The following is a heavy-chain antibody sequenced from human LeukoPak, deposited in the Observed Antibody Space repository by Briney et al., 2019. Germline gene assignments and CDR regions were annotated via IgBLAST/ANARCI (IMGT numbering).Heavy chain of an antibody. J-gene: IGHJ4*02. D-gene: IGHD3-10*01. CDR3: AKGGYGSGRPMLSY. Sequence: GGSLRLSCAASGFTFDDYAMHWVRQAPGKGLEWVSGISWNSGSIGYADSVKGRFTISRDNAKNSLYLQMNSLRAEDTALYYCAKGGYGSGRPMLSYWGQGTLVTVSS. CDR2: ISWNSGSI. V-gene: IGHV3-9*01. CDR1: GFTFDDYA.